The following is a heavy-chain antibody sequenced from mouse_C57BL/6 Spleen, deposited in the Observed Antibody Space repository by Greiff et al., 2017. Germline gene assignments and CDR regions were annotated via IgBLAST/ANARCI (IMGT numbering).Heavy chain of an antibody. V-gene: IGHV1-39*01. Sequence: EVQLQQSGPELVKPGASVKISCKASGYSFTDYNMNWVKQSNGKRLEWIGVINPNYGTTSYNQKFKGKATLTVDQSSSTAYMRLNSLTSEDSAVYYCARSMEYSSWYFDVWGTGTTVTVSS. J-gene: IGHJ1*03. CDR3: ARSMEYSSWYFDV. CDR2: INPNYGTT. CDR1: GYSFTDYN. D-gene: IGHD2-10*02.